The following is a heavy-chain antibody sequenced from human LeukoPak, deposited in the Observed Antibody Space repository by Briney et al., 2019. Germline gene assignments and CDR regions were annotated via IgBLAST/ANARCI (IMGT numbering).Heavy chain of an antibody. D-gene: IGHD3-22*01. CDR3: ARDRHDSSGYPTTFDY. CDR2: ISYDGSNK. V-gene: IGHV3-30-3*01. Sequence: PGGSLRLSCAASGFTFSSYAMHWVRQAPGKGLVGVAVISYDGSNKYYADSVKGRFTISRDNSKNTLYLQMHSLRAEDTAVYYCARDRHDSSGYPTTFDYWGQGTLVTVSS. CDR1: GFTFSSYA. J-gene: IGHJ4*02.